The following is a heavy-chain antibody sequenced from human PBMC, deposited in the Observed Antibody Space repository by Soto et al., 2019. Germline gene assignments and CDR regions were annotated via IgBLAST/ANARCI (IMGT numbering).Heavy chain of an antibody. V-gene: IGHV1-18*01. CDR1: GYIFCNYG. J-gene: IGHJ6*02. Sequence: QVQLVQSVDEMKKPGASVRVSCKASGYIFCNYGIAWVRQAPGQGLGWMGWISPYTGDTHSASKVQGRLTMTTATPTSTAYMDLGSLTYDDTAVYYCAMVDNYVTPTPQDVWGQGTTVTVSS. CDR3: AMVDNYVTPTPQDV. CDR2: ISPYTGDT. D-gene: IGHD3-16*01.